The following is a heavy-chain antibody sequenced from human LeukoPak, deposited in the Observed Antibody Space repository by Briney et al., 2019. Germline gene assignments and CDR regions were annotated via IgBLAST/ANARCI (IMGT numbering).Heavy chain of an antibody. CDR2: INPNSGGT. D-gene: IGHD2-15*01. CDR3: ARNPTSHSNSYYLDV. CDR1: GYTCTGYC. J-gene: IGHJ6*03. Sequence: ASVQLSCKASGYTCTGYCMHWVRQGPGEGLELVGLINPNSGGTNYAQKFQGSVTMTRATSISTAYMELSRLRSDDTAVYYCARNPTSHSNSYYLDVWGKGTTVTVSS. V-gene: IGHV1-2*02.